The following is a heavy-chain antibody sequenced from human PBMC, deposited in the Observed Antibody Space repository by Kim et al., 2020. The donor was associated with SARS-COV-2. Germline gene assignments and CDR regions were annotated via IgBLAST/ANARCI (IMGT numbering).Heavy chain of an antibody. Sequence: SETLSLTCAVYGGSFSGYYWSWIRQPPGKGLEWIGEINHSGSTNYNPSLKSRVTISVDTSKNQFSLKLSSVTAADTAVYYCARLAPDRPMTTVTKMQRVGYYYYYYMDVWGKGTTVTVSS. D-gene: IGHD4-17*01. V-gene: IGHV4-34*01. CDR3: ARLAPDRPMTTVTKMQRVGYYYYYYMDV. CDR1: GGSFSGYY. CDR2: INHSGST. J-gene: IGHJ6*03.